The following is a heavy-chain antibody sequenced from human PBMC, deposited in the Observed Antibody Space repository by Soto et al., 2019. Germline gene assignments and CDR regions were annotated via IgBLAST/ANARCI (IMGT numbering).Heavy chain of an antibody. CDR1: GGSISSGDYY. V-gene: IGHV4-30-4*01. D-gene: IGHD1-26*01. CDR2: IFYTGST. Sequence: QVQLQESGPGLVKPSQTLSLTCTVSGGSISSGDYYWSWIRQSPGTGLEWIGYIFYTGSTYYNPSLRSRLAISVDTSKNQSSLKLSSVTAADAAVYYCSREPLKWYGMDVWGQGTTVTVSS. J-gene: IGHJ6*02. CDR3: SREPLKWYGMDV.